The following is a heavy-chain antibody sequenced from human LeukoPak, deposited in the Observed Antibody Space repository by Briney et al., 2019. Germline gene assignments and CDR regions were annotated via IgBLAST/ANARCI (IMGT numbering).Heavy chain of an antibody. CDR3: ARDLDLYVDLGNAFDI. D-gene: IGHD5-12*01. Sequence: SETLSLTCTVSGGSISSYYWSWIRQPAGKGLEWIGRIYTSGSTSYNPSLKSRVTMSVDTSKNQFSLKLSSVTAADTAVYYCARDLDLYVDLGNAFDIWGQGTMVTVSS. CDR2: IYTSGST. V-gene: IGHV4-4*07. CDR1: GGSISSYY. J-gene: IGHJ3*02.